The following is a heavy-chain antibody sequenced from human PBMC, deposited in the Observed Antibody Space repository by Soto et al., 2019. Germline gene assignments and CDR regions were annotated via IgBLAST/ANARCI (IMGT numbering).Heavy chain of an antibody. CDR3: ARVIPGAEAWFDP. D-gene: IGHD2-2*01. V-gene: IGHV1-18*01. CDR1: GNTFTNFG. Sequence: QGQLVQSGAEVKKPGASVKVSCTASGNTFTNFGVTWVRQAPGQGLEWMGWISAYTDDPNYAQKYQGRATMTIDTSTSTGYLDLRSLTSDDTAVYYCARVIPGAEAWFDPWGQGTLVTVPS. CDR2: ISAYTDDP. J-gene: IGHJ5*02.